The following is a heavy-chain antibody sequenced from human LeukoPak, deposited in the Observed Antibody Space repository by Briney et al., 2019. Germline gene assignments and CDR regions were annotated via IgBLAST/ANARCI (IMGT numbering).Heavy chain of an antibody. J-gene: IGHJ3*02. D-gene: IGHD2-15*01. Sequence: ASVKVSCKASGYTFTGYGISWVRQAPGQGLEWMGWISAYNGNTNYAQKLQGRVTMTTDTSTSTAYMELRSLRSDDTAVYYCARRWKICSGGSCYDAFDIWGQGTMVTVSS. CDR2: ISAYNGNT. V-gene: IGHV1-18*01. CDR3: ARRWKICSGGSCYDAFDI. CDR1: GYTFTGYG.